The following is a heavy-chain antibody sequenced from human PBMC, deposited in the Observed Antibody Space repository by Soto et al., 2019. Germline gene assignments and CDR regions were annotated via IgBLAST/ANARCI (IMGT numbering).Heavy chain of an antibody. D-gene: IGHD6-19*01. Sequence: GSLRLSCAASGFTFNTYFMNWVRQAPGKGLEWVSSISSTSDYIYYADSVQGRFTISRDNAKNSLYLQMSSLRAEDTAVYYCARDLGVAPYGMDVWGQGTTVTVSS. CDR1: GFTFNTYF. CDR3: ARDLGVAPYGMDV. V-gene: IGHV3-21*01. CDR2: ISSTSDYI. J-gene: IGHJ6*02.